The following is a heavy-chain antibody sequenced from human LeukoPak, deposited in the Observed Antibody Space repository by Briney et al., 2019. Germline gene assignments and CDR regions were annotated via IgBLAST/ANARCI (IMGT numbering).Heavy chain of an antibody. V-gene: IGHV3-53*01. CDR3: AIRGGPGSLDAFDI. CDR1: DFIVRSNY. J-gene: IGHJ3*02. Sequence: GGSLRLSCAASDFIVRSNYMTWVRQAPGKGLEWVSVIYNDGSAYYAGSVRGRFTISGDTSKNTVYLQMNSLRAEDTAVYYCAIRGGPGSLDAFDIWGQGTMVTVSS. CDR2: IYNDGSA. D-gene: IGHD1-14*01.